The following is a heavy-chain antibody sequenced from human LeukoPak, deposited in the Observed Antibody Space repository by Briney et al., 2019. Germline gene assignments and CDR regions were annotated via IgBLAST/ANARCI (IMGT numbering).Heavy chain of an antibody. V-gene: IGHV1-18*01. CDR3: ARGPYCTNGVCYTEVDY. CDR1: GYTFTSYG. CDR2: ISAYNGNT. Sequence: ASVKVSCKASGYTFTSYGISWVRQAPGQGLEWMGWISAYNGNTNYAQKLQGRVTMTTDTSTSTAYMELRSLRSDDTAVYYCARGPYCTNGVCYTEVDYWGQGTLVTVSS. J-gene: IGHJ4*02. D-gene: IGHD2-8*01.